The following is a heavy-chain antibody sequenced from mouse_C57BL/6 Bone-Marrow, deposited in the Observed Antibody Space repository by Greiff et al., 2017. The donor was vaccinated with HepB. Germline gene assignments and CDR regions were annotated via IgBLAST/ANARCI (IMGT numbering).Heavy chain of an antibody. V-gene: IGHV1-76*01. CDR3: ARVGLRRYFDY. J-gene: IGHJ2*01. Sequence: QVQLQQSGAELVRPGASVKLSCKASGYTFTDYYINWVKQRPGQGLEWIARIYPGSGNTYYNEKFKGKATLTAEKSSSTAYMQLSSLTSEDSAVYFCARVGLRRYFDYWGQGTTLTVSS. D-gene: IGHD2-2*01. CDR2: IYPGSGNT. CDR1: GYTFTDYY.